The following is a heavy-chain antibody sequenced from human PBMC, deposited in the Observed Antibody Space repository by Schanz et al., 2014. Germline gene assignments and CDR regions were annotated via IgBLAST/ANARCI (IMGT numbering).Heavy chain of an antibody. D-gene: IGHD3-10*01. J-gene: IGHJ4*02. CDR1: GGSVSTYK. Sequence: QVQLQGSGPGLVKPSETLSLTCTVSGGSVSTYKWGWIRQPPGKGLESIGLISYGGLSDYNPSLKSRVTISLDTSKNQFSLNLNSVTAADTAVYYCAREWSSFDYWGQGALVSVSS. CDR3: AREWSSFDY. V-gene: IGHV4-59*02. CDR2: ISYGGLS.